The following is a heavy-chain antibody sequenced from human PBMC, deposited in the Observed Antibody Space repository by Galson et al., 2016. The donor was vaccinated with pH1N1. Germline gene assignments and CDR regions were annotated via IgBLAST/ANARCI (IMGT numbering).Heavy chain of an antibody. CDR1: GGTLSSYA. D-gene: IGHD3-3*01. V-gene: IGHV1-69*04. CDR2: ILPILGIP. CDR3: ARDREDYWSGYLFDY. J-gene: IGHJ4*02. Sequence: SVKVSCKASGGTLSSYAISWVRQAPGQGLEWMGNILPILGIPDYAQKFQDRVKITADKSTNTAYLELSSLRSEDTAVYYCARDREDYWSGYLFDYWGQGTLDTVAS.